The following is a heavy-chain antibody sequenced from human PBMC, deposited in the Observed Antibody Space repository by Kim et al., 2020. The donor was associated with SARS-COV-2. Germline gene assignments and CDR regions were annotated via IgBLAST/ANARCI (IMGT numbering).Heavy chain of an antibody. CDR2: IYYSGST. V-gene: IGHV4-39*01. CDR3: ARPRFEQWLPYGMDV. Sequence: SETLSLTCTVSGGSISSSSYYWGWIRQPPGKGLEWIGSIYYSGSTYYNPSLKSRVTISVDTSKNQFSLKLSSVTAADTAVYYCARPRFEQWLPYGMDVWGQGTTVTVSS. J-gene: IGHJ6*02. D-gene: IGHD6-19*01. CDR1: GGSISSSSYY.